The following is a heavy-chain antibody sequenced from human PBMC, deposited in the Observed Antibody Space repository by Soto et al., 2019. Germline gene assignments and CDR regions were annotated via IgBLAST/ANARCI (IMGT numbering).Heavy chain of an antibody. D-gene: IGHD2-21*01. J-gene: IGHJ2*01. CDR1: GFTFINYA. CDR3: ARKVVGSTSRPDYWYFDL. Sequence: ESGGDSVQPGGSVRLSCAGSGFTFINYAMNWVRQAPGKGLEWVSTISGGGDATFFADSVRGRFTFSRDNSKNTVTLQMNSLGVDDTAVYYCARKVVGSTSRPDYWYFDLWGRGNLVTVSS. CDR2: ISGGGDAT. V-gene: IGHV3-23*01.